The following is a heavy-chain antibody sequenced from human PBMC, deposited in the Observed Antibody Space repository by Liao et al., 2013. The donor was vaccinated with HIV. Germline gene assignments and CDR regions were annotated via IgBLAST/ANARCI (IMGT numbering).Heavy chain of an antibody. V-gene: IGHV4-30-4*08. CDR1: GGSISSGDYY. J-gene: IGHJ4*02. Sequence: QVQLQESGPGLVKPSQTLSLTCTVSGGSISSGDYYWSWIRQPPGKGLEWIGEINHSGSTNYNPSLKSRVTISVDTSKNQFSLKLSSVTAADTAVYYCARGFRLRLGLVDYWGQGTLVTVSS. D-gene: IGHD3-16*01. CDR2: INHSGST. CDR3: ARGFRLRLGLVDY.